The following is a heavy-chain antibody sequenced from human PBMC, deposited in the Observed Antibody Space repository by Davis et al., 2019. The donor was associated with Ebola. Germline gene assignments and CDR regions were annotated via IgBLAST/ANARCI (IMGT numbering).Heavy chain of an antibody. D-gene: IGHD3-10*01. V-gene: IGHV4-31*03. J-gene: IGHJ4*02. CDR1: GGSISSGGYY. Sequence: SETLSLTCTVSGGSISSGGYYWSWIRQHPGKGLEWIGYIYYSGSTYYNPSLKSRVTISVDTSKNQFSLKLSSVTAADTAVYYCARGGLWFGELLSYYFDYWGQGTLVTVSS. CDR3: ARGGLWFGELLSYYFDY. CDR2: IYYSGST.